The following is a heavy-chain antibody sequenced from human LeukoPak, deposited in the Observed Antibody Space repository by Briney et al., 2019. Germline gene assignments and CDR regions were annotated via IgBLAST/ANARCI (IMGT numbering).Heavy chain of an antibody. CDR2: INHSGST. CDR1: GGSFSGYY. D-gene: IGHD6-19*01. V-gene: IGHV4-34*01. J-gene: IGHJ4*02. Sequence: SETLSLTCAVYGGSFSGYYWSWIRQPPGKGLEWIGEINHSGSTNYNPSLKSRVTISVDTSKNQFSLKLSSVTAADTAVYYCARTGYSSGWFLRDYYFDYWGQGTLVTVSS. CDR3: ARTGYSSGWFLRDYYFDY.